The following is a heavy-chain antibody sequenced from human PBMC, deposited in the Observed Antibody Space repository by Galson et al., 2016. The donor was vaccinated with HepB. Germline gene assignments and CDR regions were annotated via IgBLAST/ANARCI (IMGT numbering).Heavy chain of an antibody. D-gene: IGHD5-12*01. V-gene: IGHV3-48*02. CDR3: ARRFNGCETDAFDL. J-gene: IGHJ3*01. CDR2: ITSSSATI. Sequence: SLRLSCAASEFTFSAYSMNWVRQAPGKGLEWVSIITSSSATIYYADSVKGRFTVSRDDGKKSMYLQMNSLRDEDTAVYYCARRFNGCETDAFDLWGQGTMVTVSS. CDR1: EFTFSAYS.